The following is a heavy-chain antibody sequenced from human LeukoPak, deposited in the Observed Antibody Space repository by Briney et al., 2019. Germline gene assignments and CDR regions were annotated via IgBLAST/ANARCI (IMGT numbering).Heavy chain of an antibody. CDR3: APSPHLDSSGFGPSGFDP. J-gene: IGHJ5*02. Sequence: QAGGSLRLSCAASGFTFSSYAMSWVRQAPGKGLEWVSAISGSGGSTYYADSVKGRFTISRDNSKNTLYLQMNSLRAEDTAVYYCAPSPHLDSSGFGPSGFDPWGQGTLVTVSS. CDR2: ISGSGGST. D-gene: IGHD6-19*01. V-gene: IGHV3-23*01. CDR1: GFTFSSYA.